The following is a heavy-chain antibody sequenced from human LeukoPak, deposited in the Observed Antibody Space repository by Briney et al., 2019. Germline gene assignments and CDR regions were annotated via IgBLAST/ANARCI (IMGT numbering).Heavy chain of an antibody. D-gene: IGHD2-15*01. CDR1: GGSFSGYY. V-gene: IGHV4-34*01. J-gene: IGHJ4*02. Sequence: SETLSLTCAVYGGSFSGYYWSWIRQPPGKGLEWIGEINHSGSTNYNPSLKSRVTISVDTSKNQFSLKLSSVTAADTAVYYCARGPTGDIVVVVAATQYYFDYWGQGTLVTVSS. CDR3: ARGPTGDIVVVVAATQYYFDY. CDR2: INHSGST.